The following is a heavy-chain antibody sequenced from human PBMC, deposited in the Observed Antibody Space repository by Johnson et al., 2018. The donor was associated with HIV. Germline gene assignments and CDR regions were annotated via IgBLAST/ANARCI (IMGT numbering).Heavy chain of an antibody. V-gene: IGHV3-30*03. CDR3: ARGVDGAFDI. J-gene: IGHJ3*02. Sequence: QEKLVESGGGVVQPGRSLRLSCAASGFTFSSYGMHWVRQAPGKGLEWVAVISYDGSNKYYADSVKGRFTISRDNSKNTLYLQMNSLRAEDTAVYYCARGVDGAFDIWGQGTMVTVSS. CDR1: GFTFSSYG. CDR2: ISYDGSNK. D-gene: IGHD3-10*01.